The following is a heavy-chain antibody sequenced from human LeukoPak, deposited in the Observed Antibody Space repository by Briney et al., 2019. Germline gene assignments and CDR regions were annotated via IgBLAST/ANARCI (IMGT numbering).Heavy chain of an antibody. D-gene: IGHD1-26*01. CDR2: ISTSGAGT. V-gene: IGHV3-23*01. CDR1: GFTFISNA. CDR3: AKDLELSPVYLDH. Sequence: GGSLTLSSTASGFTFISNAKNWAGRGPGKGLEWCSGISTSGAGTYYADSVKGRFTISRDNSKNTLYLQMNSLRAEDTAVYYCAKDLELSPVYLDHWGPGTLVTVSS. J-gene: IGHJ4*02.